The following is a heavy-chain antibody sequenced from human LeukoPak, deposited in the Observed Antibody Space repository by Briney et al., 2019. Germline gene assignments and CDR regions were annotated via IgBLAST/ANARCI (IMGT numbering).Heavy chain of an antibody. CDR2: IYYSGST. V-gene: IGHV4-59*12. CDR1: GGSISSYY. D-gene: IGHD2-2*01. Sequence: SETLSLTCTVSGGSISSYYWSWIRQPPGKGLEWIGYIYYSGSTNYNPSLKSRVTMSVDTSKNQFSLKLSSVTAADTAVYYCASARTTAFMDVWGKGTTVTVSS. J-gene: IGHJ6*04. CDR3: ASARTTAFMDV.